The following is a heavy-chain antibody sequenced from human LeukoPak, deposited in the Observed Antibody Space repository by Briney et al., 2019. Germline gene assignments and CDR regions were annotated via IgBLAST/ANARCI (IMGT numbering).Heavy chain of an antibody. Sequence: SETLSLTCAVYGGSFSGYYWSWIRQPPGKGLEWIGEINHSGSTNYNPSLKSQVTISVDTSKNQFSLKLSSVTAADTAVYYCARGAPRAFDYWGQGTLVTVSS. CDR2: INHSGST. CDR3: ARGAPRAFDY. CDR1: GGSFSGYY. J-gene: IGHJ4*02. V-gene: IGHV4-34*01.